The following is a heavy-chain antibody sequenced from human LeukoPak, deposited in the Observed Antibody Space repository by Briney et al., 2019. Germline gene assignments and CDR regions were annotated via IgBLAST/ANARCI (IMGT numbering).Heavy chain of an antibody. V-gene: IGHV3-30*18. Sequence: PGGSLRLSCAASGFTFSSYGMHWVRQAPGKGLEWVAVISYDGSNKYYADSVKGRFTISRDNSKNTLYLQMNSPRAEDTAVYYCAKDEGSAYCGGDCYRNIDYWGQGTLVTVSS. J-gene: IGHJ4*02. CDR2: ISYDGSNK. D-gene: IGHD2-21*02. CDR3: AKDEGSAYCGGDCYRNIDY. CDR1: GFTFSSYG.